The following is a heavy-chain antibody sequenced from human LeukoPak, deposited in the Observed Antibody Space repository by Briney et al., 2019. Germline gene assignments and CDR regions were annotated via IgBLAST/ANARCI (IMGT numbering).Heavy chain of an antibody. CDR1: GYSFTSYW. CDR2: IYPGDSDT. Sequence: GEPLKISCQGSGYSFTSYWIGWVRQMPGKGLEWMGIIYPGDSDTRYSPSFQGQVTISADKSISTAYLQWSSLKASDTAMYYCARQSRDGYNYSLYYFDYWGQGTLVTVSS. V-gene: IGHV5-51*01. D-gene: IGHD5-24*01. CDR3: ARQSRDGYNYSLYYFDY. J-gene: IGHJ4*02.